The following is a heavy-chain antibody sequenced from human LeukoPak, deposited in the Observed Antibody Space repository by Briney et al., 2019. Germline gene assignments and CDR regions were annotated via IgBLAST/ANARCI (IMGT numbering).Heavy chain of an antibody. CDR3: AKNLLRVDY. D-gene: IGHD1-26*01. Sequence: GGSLRLSCAASGFTFSNSGMSWVRQAPGKGLEWVSGISGSGGSTYYADSVKGRFTISRDNSKNTLYLQMNSLRAEDTAVYYCAKNLLRVDYWGQGTLVTVSS. CDR2: ISGSGGST. V-gene: IGHV3-23*01. CDR1: GFTFSNSG. J-gene: IGHJ4*02.